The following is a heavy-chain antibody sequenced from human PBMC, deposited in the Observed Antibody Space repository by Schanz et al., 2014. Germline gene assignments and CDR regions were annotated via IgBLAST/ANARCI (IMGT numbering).Heavy chain of an antibody. CDR2: ISGTTTYT. D-gene: IGHD3-22*01. V-gene: IGHV3-48*01. Sequence: EVQLLESGGGLVQPGGSLRLSCAASGFTFSSYAMSWVRQAPGKGLEWVSYISGTTTYTNYADSVKGRFTISRDNAKNSLFLQMNSLRVEDTAVYYCAKDPSHGDYDYYFDYWGQGTLVTVSS. J-gene: IGHJ4*02. CDR3: AKDPSHGDYDYYFDY. CDR1: GFTFSSYA.